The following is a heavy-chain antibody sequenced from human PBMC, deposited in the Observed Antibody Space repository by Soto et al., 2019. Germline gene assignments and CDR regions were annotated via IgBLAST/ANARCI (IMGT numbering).Heavy chain of an antibody. V-gene: IGHV1-46*03. CDR3: ARRGGRRTVTNDFYFDY. CDR1: GYTFTSYY. Sequence: GASVKVSCKASGYTFTSYYMHWVRQAPGQGLEWMGIINPSGGSTSYAQKFQGRVTMTRDTSTSTVYMELSSLRSEDTAVYYCARRGGRRTVTNDFYFDYWGQGTLVTVSS. J-gene: IGHJ4*02. D-gene: IGHD4-17*01. CDR2: INPSGGST.